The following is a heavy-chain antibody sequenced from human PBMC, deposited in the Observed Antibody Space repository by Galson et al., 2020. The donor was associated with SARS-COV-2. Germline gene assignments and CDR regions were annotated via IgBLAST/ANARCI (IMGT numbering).Heavy chain of an antibody. J-gene: IGHJ4*02. D-gene: IGHD6-13*01. CDR3: ARDGQSSRRWAFDY. CDR2: IFFDGSEK. Sequence: GESLKISCAASGFTFSDHAMHWVRQAPGKGLEWVAQIFFDGSEKYYGDSVRGRFTISRDSSKNTVYLQMNNLRVDDTAVYYCARDGQSSRRWAFDYWGQGTLLTVSS. V-gene: IGHV3-33*01. CDR1: GFTFSDHA.